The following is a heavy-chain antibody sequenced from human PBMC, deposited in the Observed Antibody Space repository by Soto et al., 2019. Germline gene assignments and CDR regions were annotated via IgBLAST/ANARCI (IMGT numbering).Heavy chain of an antibody. D-gene: IGHD6-13*01. CDR2: IYYSGST. Sequence: TLSLTCTVSGGSISSGDYYWSWIRQPPGKGLEWIGYIYYSGSTYYNPSLKSRVTISVDTSKNQFSLKLSSVTAADTAVYYCARGNSSSWYFRYYYGMDVWGQGTTVTVSS. J-gene: IGHJ6*02. CDR1: GGSISSGDYY. V-gene: IGHV4-30-4*01. CDR3: ARGNSSSWYFRYYYGMDV.